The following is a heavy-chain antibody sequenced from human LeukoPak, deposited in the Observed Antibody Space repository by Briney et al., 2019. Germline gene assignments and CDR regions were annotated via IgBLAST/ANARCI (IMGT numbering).Heavy chain of an antibody. CDR1: GGSFSGYY. V-gene: IGHV4-34*01. D-gene: IGHD6-19*01. J-gene: IGHJ4*02. CDR3: ARDVGTGWYYFDY. CDR2: IYHSGTT. Sequence: SETLSLTCADYGGSFSGYYWSWIRQPPGKGLEWIGDIYHSGTTNYNSSRKSRVTISIDTSKNQFSLKVTSVTAADTAVYHCARDVGTGWYYFDYWGQGTLVTVSS.